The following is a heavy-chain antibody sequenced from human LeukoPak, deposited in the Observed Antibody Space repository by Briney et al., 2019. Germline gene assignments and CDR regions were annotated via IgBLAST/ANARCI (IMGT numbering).Heavy chain of an antibody. CDR2: IIPIFGTA. D-gene: IGHD3-9*01. V-gene: IGHV1-69*06. Sequence: SVKVSCKASGGTFSSYAISWVRQAPGQGLEWMGGIIPIFGTANYAQKFQGRVTITADKSTSTAYMELSSLRSEDTAVYYCARAIDYDILTGSPYYFDYWGQGALVTVSS. J-gene: IGHJ4*02. CDR3: ARAIDYDILTGSPYYFDY. CDR1: GGTFSSYA.